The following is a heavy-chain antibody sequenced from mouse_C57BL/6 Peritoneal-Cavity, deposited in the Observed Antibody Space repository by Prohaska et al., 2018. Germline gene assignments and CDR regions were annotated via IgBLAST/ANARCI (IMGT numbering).Heavy chain of an antibody. D-gene: IGHD2-5*01. CDR3: TQNYYSNYFWYFDV. J-gene: IGHJ1*03. Sequence: EVQLQQSGAELVRPGASVKLSCTASGFNIKDDYMHWVKQRPEQGLEWIGWIDPENGDTEYASKFQGKATITADTSSNTAYLQLSSLTSEDTAVYYCTQNYYSNYFWYFDVWGTGTTVTVSS. V-gene: IGHV14-4*01. CDR1: GFNIKDDY. CDR2: IDPENGDT.